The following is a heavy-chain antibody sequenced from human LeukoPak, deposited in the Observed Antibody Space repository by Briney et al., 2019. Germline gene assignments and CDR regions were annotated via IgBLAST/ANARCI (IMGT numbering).Heavy chain of an antibody. J-gene: IGHJ4*02. CDR1: GFTFSSHG. Sequence: GGSLRLSCAASGFTFSSHGMSWVRQAPGKGLEWVSVIYSGGSTYYADSVKGRFTISRDNSKNTLYLQMNSLRAEDTAVYYCARDFGGDPFDYWGQGTLVTVSS. D-gene: IGHD3-16*01. CDR3: ARDFGGDPFDY. V-gene: IGHV3-66*01. CDR2: IYSGGST.